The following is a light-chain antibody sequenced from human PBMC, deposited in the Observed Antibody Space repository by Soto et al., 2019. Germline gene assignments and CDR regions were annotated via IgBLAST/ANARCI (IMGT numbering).Light chain of an antibody. CDR3: QQYNNWPRT. CDR1: QSVSSY. J-gene: IGKJ1*01. V-gene: IGKV3-15*01. CDR2: GAS. Sequence: IVLTQSPATLSFSPGERATLYSRASQSVSSYLAWYQQKPGQAPRLLIYGASTRATGIPARFSGSGSGTEFTLTISSLQSEDFAVYYCQQYNNWPRTFGQGTKVDI.